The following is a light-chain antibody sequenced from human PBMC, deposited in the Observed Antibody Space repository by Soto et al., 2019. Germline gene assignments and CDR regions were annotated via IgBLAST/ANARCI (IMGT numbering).Light chain of an antibody. V-gene: IGKV3-15*01. CDR3: QQYGAWPLT. Sequence: EIVLTQSPATLSVSPGERATLSCRASQSVGNNFAWYQQKPGQAPRLLIFATSTRATGVPARFSGRGSGTELTLTISSLQSEDFAVYYCQQYGAWPLTFGGGAKVEIE. CDR1: QSVGNN. J-gene: IGKJ4*01. CDR2: ATS.